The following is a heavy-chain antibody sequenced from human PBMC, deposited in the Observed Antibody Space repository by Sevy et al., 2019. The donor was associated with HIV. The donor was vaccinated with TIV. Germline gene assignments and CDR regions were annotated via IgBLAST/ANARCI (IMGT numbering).Heavy chain of an antibody. J-gene: IGHJ4*02. Sequence: GGSLRLSCAASGFTFSSYVMHWVRQAPGKGLEWVAVISYDGSNKYYADSVKGRFTISRDNSKNTLYLQMNSLRAEDTAVYYCASHGYGYVIRGFFDYWGQGALVTVSS. V-gene: IGHV3-30-3*01. D-gene: IGHD5-12*01. CDR1: GFTFSSYV. CDR3: ASHGYGYVIRGFFDY. CDR2: ISYDGSNK.